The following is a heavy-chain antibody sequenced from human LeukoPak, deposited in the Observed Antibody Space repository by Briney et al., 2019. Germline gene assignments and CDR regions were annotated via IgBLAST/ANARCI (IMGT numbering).Heavy chain of an antibody. J-gene: IGHJ4*02. CDR3: ARDREAMDY. Sequence: SETLSLTCTVSGGSISSGGYSWSWIRQHPGKGLEWIGYIYYSGSTYYNPSLKSRVTISVDTSKNQFSLKLSSVTAADTAVYYCARDREAMDYWGQGTLVTVSS. CDR2: IYYSGST. V-gene: IGHV4-31*03. CDR1: GGSISSGGYS. D-gene: IGHD2-2*01.